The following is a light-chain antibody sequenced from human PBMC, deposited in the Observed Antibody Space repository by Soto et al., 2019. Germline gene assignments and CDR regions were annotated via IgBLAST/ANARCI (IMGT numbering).Light chain of an antibody. CDR2: GVS. Sequence: EIVLAQSPGTLSLSPGERATLSCRASQRVSNTYLAWYQQKPGQAPRLLIYGVSSRATGIPDRFSGSGSGTDFTLTISRLEPEDFAGYYCQQYSSSPVTFGGGTKVDIK. V-gene: IGKV3-20*01. J-gene: IGKJ4*01. CDR1: QRVSNTY. CDR3: QQYSSSPVT.